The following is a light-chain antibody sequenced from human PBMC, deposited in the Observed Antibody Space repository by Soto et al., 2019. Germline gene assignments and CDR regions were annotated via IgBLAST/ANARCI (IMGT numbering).Light chain of an antibody. CDR1: QSVTINF. CDR3: QQYAYSPPT. J-gene: IGKJ1*01. V-gene: IGKV3-20*01. Sequence: EIVLTQSPGTLSLSPGERATLSCRASQSVTINFFAWYQQEPGQAPRLLIDGASSRATGIPDRFSGSGSGTDFTLTISRLEPEDFAVYYCQQYAYSPPTFGLGTMVDIK. CDR2: GAS.